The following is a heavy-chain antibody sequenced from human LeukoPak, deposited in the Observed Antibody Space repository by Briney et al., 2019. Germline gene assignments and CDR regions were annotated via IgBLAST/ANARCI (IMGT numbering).Heavy chain of an antibody. CDR1: GFTFSVHG. CDR3: AKDATPHNGIWDNFDH. D-gene: IGHD1-26*01. V-gene: IGHV3-23*01. Sequence: GGSLRLSCVASGFTFSVHGMTWVRQAPGEGLEWVSSVGGGIDIYYADSVKGRFTASRDDSMKTVYLQMNSLRAEDTAVYYCAKDATPHNGIWDNFDHWGQGNPVTVSS. CDR2: VGGGIDI. J-gene: IGHJ4*02.